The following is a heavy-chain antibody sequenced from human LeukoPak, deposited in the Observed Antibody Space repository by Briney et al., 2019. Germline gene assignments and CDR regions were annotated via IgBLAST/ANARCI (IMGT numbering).Heavy chain of an antibody. CDR1: GGSISSSSYY. CDR3: ARVEFSLFDY. CDR2: IYYSGST. Sequence: SETLSLTCTVSGGSISSSSYYWGWIRQPPGKGLEWVGSIYYSGSTYYNPSLKSRVTISVDTSKNQFSLKLSSVTAADTAVYYCARVEFSLFDYWGQGTLVTVSS. V-gene: IGHV4-39*07. D-gene: IGHD3-3*01. J-gene: IGHJ4*02.